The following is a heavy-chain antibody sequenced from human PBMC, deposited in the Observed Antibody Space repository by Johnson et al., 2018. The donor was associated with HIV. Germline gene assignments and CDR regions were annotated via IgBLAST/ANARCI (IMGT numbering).Heavy chain of an antibody. CDR2: ISYGGNKQ. Sequence: QVQLVESGGGVVQPGRSLRLSCAASGFTFSSYAMPWVRQPPGKGLEWVAVISYGGNKQYYVDSLEGRSTISRDNSKTTLNLQMNSLRAEDTAVYYCAKEGGVNWNSKNGDIWGQGTMVTVSS. V-gene: IGHV3-30-3*01. J-gene: IGHJ3*02. CDR1: GFTFSSYA. D-gene: IGHD1-7*01. CDR3: AKEGGVNWNSKNGDI.